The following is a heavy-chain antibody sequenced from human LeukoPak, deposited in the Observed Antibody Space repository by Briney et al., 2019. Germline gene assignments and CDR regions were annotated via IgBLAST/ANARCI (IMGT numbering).Heavy chain of an antibody. Sequence: PGGSLRLSCAASGFTVSSNYMSWVRQAPGKGLEWVSVVYPDGTTFFADSVKGRFTISRDNSKNTLYLQMNSLRAEDTAMYYCARDYPSFDYWGQGTLVTASS. V-gene: IGHV3-53*01. J-gene: IGHJ4*02. CDR3: ARDYPSFDY. CDR2: VYPDGTT. CDR1: GFTVSSNY.